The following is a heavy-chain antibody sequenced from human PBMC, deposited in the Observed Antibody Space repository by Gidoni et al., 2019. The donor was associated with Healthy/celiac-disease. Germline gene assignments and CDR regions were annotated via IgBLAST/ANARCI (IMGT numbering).Heavy chain of an antibody. CDR3: AKVAEYGDQFFDY. J-gene: IGHJ4*02. V-gene: IGHV3-23*01. Sequence: EVQLLASGGGLVHPGGSLRLSCSASGFTFSSYAMRWVRQGPGKGLEWVSAISGSGGSTYYADSVKGRFTISRDNSKNTLYLQMNSLRAEDTAVYYCAKVAEYGDQFFDYWGQGTLVTVSS. D-gene: IGHD4-17*01. CDR1: GFTFSSYA. CDR2: ISGSGGST.